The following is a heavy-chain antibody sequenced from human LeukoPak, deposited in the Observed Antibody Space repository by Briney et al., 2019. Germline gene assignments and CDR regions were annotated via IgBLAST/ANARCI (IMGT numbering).Heavy chain of an antibody. D-gene: IGHD3-10*01. V-gene: IGHV3-21*01. Sequence: GGSLRLSCAASGFTFTSYSMNWVRQAPGKGLEWVSSISSSSSYIYYADSVKGRLTISRDNAKDSLYLQMNSLRAEDTAVYYCARDRDYYGSGSSVDYWGQGTLVTVSS. CDR3: ARDRDYYGSGSSVDY. CDR1: GFTFTSYS. J-gene: IGHJ4*02. CDR2: ISSSSSYI.